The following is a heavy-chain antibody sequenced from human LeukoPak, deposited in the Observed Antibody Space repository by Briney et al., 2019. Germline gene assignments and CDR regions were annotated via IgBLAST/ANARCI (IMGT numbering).Heavy chain of an antibody. CDR1: GYTFTNYD. CDR2: MSPNSGNT. Sequence: ASVKVSCKASGYTFTNYDINWLRQATGQGLEWMGWMSPNSGNTGYEQKFQGRVTLTRNTSISTAYMELSSLRPEDTAVYYCATCGGDCGGAFDVWGQGTMVTVSS. J-gene: IGHJ3*01. D-gene: IGHD2-21*02. CDR3: ATCGGDCGGAFDV. V-gene: IGHV1-8*01.